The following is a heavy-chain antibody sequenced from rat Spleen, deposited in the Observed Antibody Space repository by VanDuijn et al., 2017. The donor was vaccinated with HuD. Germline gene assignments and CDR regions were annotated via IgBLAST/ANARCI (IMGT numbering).Heavy chain of an antibody. CDR2: ITYEGSST. CDR3: ARQGYLRDWDFDF. J-gene: IGHJ1*01. V-gene: IGHV5-31*01. CDR1: GFTFNNYW. D-gene: IGHD2-7*01. Sequence: EVQLVESGGGLVQPGGSLKLSCVASGFTFNNYWMTWIRQAPGRGLEWVASITYEGSSTYYGDSVKGRFTISRDNAKNTLFLQMNSLRSEGTAIYYCARQGYLRDWDFDFWGPGTMGTVSS.